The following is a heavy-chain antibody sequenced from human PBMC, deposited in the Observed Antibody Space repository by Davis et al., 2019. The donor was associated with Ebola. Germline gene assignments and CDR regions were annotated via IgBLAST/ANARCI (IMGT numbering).Heavy chain of an antibody. D-gene: IGHD2-2*02. Sequence: GESLKISCAASGFTFSSYAMSWVRQAPGKGLEWVSAISGSGGSTYYADSVKGRFTISRDNSKNTLYLQMNSLRAEDPAVYYCAKAQDIVVVPAAINWFDPWGQGTLVTVSS. J-gene: IGHJ5*02. CDR3: AKAQDIVVVPAAINWFDP. CDR2: ISGSGGST. CDR1: GFTFSSYA. V-gene: IGHV3-23*01.